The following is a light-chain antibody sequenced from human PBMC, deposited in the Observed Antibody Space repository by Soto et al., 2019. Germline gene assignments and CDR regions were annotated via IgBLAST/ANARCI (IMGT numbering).Light chain of an antibody. CDR2: GAS. V-gene: IGKV3-15*01. CDR1: QSVSSN. J-gene: IGKJ1*01. CDR3: QQYNNCLWT. Sequence: EIVMTQSPATLSVSPGERATLSCRASQSVSSNLAWYQQKPGQAPRLLIYGASTRATGIPARFSGSGSGTDFTLTISSLQSEDFAVYYCQQYNNCLWTFGQGTKGEIK.